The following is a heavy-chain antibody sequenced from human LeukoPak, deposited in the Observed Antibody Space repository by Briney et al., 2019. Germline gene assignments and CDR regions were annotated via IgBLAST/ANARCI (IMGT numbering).Heavy chain of an antibody. V-gene: IGHV3-23*01. CDR1: GFTFSNYA. D-gene: IGHD4-23*01. CDR3: AIGPGGLFHY. CDR2: ISGSGDST. J-gene: IGHJ4*02. Sequence: GGSLRLSCAASGFTFSNYAMSWVRQAPGKGLEWVSSISGSGDSTYYADSVKGRFTISRDNSKNTLYLQSNSLRVEDTAVYYCAIGPGGLFHYWGQGTLVTVSS.